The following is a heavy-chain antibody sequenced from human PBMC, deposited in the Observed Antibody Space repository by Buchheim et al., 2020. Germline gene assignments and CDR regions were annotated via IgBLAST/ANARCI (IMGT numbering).Heavy chain of an antibody. V-gene: IGHV3-33*01. CDR2: IWDDGSNK. Sequence: QVQLVESGGGVVQPGRSLRLSCAASGFTFSSYGMHWVRQAPGKGLEWVAVIWDDGSNKYYADSVKGRFTISRDNSKNTLYLQMNSLRAEDTAVYYCARGPYYDFWSGYPNYYYYGMDVWGQGTT. D-gene: IGHD3-3*01. CDR1: GFTFSSYG. CDR3: ARGPYYDFWSGYPNYYYYGMDV. J-gene: IGHJ6*02.